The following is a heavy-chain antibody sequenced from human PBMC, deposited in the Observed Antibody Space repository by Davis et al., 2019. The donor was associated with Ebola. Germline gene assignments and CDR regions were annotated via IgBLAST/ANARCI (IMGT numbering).Heavy chain of an antibody. CDR1: GFTFSSYA. D-gene: IGHD2-21*02. Sequence: PGGSLRLSCAASGFTFSSYAMHWVRQAPGKGLEWVAVISYDGSNKYYADSVKGRFTISRDNAKNTLYLQMNSLRAEDTAVYYCACGGDCLLNYGMDVWGQGTTVTVSS. J-gene: IGHJ6*02. V-gene: IGHV3-30*04. CDR3: ACGGDCLLNYGMDV. CDR2: ISYDGSNK.